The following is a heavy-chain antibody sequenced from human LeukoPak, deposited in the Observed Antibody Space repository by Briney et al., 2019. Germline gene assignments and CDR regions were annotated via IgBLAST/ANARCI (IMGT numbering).Heavy chain of an antibody. Sequence: RASVKVSCKASGGTFSSYAISWVRQAPGQGLEWMGRIIPIFGTANYAQKFQGRVTITTDESTSTAYMELSSLRSEDTAVYYCASSSGYYNADDYWGQGTLVTVSS. CDR1: GGTFSSYA. CDR3: ASSSGYYNADDY. J-gene: IGHJ4*02. CDR2: IIPIFGTA. V-gene: IGHV1-69*05. D-gene: IGHD3-22*01.